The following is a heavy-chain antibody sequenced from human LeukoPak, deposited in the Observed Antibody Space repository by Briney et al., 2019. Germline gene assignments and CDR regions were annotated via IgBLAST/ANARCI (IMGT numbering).Heavy chain of an antibody. V-gene: IGHV4-34*01. CDR2: INHSGST. CDR1: GGSISGYY. D-gene: IGHD2-2*01. J-gene: IGHJ4*02. Sequence: SETLSLTCAVYGGSISGYYWSWIRQPPGKGLEWIGEINHSGSTNYNPSLKSRVTISVDTSKNQFSLKLSSVTAADTAVYYCASLPYCSSTSCYQRAYYFDYWGQGTLVTVSS. CDR3: ASLPYCSSTSCYQRAYYFDY.